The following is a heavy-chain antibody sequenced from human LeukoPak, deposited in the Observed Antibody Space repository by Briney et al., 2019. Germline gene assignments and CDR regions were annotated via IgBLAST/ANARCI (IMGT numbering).Heavy chain of an antibody. V-gene: IGHV4-59*01. CDR1: GGSISSYY. CDR2: IYYSGST. J-gene: IGHJ6*02. Sequence: SETLSLTFTVSGGSISSYYWSWIRQPPGKGLEWIGYIYYSGSTNYNPSLKSRVTISVDTSKNQFSLKLSSVTAADTAVYYCARDRSEGGMDVWGQGTTVTVSS. CDR3: ARDRSEGGMDV.